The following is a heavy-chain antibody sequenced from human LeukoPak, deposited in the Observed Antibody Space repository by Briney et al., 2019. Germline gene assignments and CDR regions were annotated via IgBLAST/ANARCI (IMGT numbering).Heavy chain of an antibody. D-gene: IGHD2-2*01. J-gene: IGHJ5*02. CDR1: GLTFSSYG. CDR2: ISYDGTIR. CDR3: AKGGCSSTTCYLANP. V-gene: IGHV3-30*18. Sequence: GGSLRLSCAASGLTFSSYGMNWVRQAPGKGLEWVAVISYDGTIRNYADSVKGRFTISRDNSKNTLYLQMNSLTAEDTAQYYCAKGGCSSTTCYLANPWGQGTLVTVSS.